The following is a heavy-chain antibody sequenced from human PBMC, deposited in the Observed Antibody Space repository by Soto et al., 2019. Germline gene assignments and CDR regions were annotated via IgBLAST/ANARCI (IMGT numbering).Heavy chain of an antibody. V-gene: IGHV4-4*02. CDR1: GGSISSSNW. J-gene: IGHJ4*02. CDR2: IYHSGST. D-gene: IGHD3-3*01. Sequence: QVQLQESGPGLVKPSGTLSLTCAVSGGSISSSNWWSWVRQPPGKGLEWIGEIYHSGSTNYNLSLKSRVTISVDKANNQFSLKLSSVTAADTAVYYCARAPTIFGVVTKYYFDYWGQGTLVTVSS. CDR3: ARAPTIFGVVTKYYFDY.